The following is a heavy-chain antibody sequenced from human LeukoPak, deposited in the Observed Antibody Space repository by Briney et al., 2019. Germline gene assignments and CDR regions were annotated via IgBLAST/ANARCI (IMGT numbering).Heavy chain of an antibody. CDR2: IYYSGST. D-gene: IGHD6-13*01. J-gene: IGHJ4*02. CDR3: ARVGAAAGTLDY. V-gene: IGHV4-59*01. CDR1: GGSISSYY. Sequence: SETLSLTCTVPGGSISSYYWSWIRQPPGKGLEWIGYIYYSGSTNYNPSLKSRVTISVDTSKNQFSLKLSSVTAADTAVYYCARVGAAAGTLDYWGQGTLVTVSS.